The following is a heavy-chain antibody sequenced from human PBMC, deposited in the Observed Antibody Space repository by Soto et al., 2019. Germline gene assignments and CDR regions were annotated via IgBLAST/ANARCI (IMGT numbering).Heavy chain of an antibody. CDR2: IYYSGST. Sequence: PSETLSLTCTVSGGSISSYYWSWIRQPPGKGLEWIGYIYYSGSTNYNPSLKSRVTISVDTSKNQFSLKLSSVTAADTAVYYCARGLYDFWSGYYIDYWGQGTLVTVSS. D-gene: IGHD3-3*01. J-gene: IGHJ4*02. V-gene: IGHV4-59*08. CDR1: GGSISSYY. CDR3: ARGLYDFWSGYYIDY.